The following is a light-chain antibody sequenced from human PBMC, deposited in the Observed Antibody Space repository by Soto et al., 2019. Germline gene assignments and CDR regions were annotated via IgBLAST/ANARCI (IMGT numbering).Light chain of an antibody. CDR3: LRYNLPRRT. V-gene: IGKV1-5*01. CDR2: SAS. J-gene: IGKJ1*01. CDR1: QSISSW. Sequence: DIQMTQSPSTLSASVGDRFTITCRASQSISSWLAWYQQKPGKAPKLLIYSASTLQSGVPSRFSGRGSGTDFSLTINNLQPEDVATYYCLRYNLPRRTFGPGTKWIS.